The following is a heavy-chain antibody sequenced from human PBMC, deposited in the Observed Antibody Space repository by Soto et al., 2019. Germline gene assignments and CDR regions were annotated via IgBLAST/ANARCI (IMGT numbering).Heavy chain of an antibody. D-gene: IGHD6-6*01. J-gene: IGHJ5*02. CDR2: INANSGGT. CDR3: AKDLTRQLAYWLDP. CDR1: GFSFTGYY. V-gene: IGHV1-2*02. Sequence: QVQLVQSGAAVKKPGASVKVSCKASGFSFTGYYIHWLRQAPGQGLEWMGWINANSGGTEYAQKFQGRVTLTSDTSIATAYLTLTSLTSADTALYYCAKDLTRQLAYWLDPWGQGTQVTVSS.